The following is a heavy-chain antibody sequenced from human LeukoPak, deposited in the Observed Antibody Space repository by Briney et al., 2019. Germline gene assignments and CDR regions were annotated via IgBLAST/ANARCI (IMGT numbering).Heavy chain of an antibody. CDR1: GAPIRSFY. CDR3: VTDRSGSYDY. D-gene: IGHD1-26*01. Sequence: PSETLSLTCTVSGAPIRSFYWSWIRQPAGKGPEWIGRIYPSGGTHYNPSLTSRVTMSIDTSKNQFSLKLYSVTAADTAVYYCVTDRSGSYDYWGEGILVTVSS. CDR2: IYPSGGT. J-gene: IGHJ4*02. V-gene: IGHV4-4*07.